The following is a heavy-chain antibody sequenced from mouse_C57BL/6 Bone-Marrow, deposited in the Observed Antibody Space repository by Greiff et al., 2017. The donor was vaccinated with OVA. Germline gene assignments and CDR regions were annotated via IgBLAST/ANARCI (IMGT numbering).Heavy chain of an antibody. V-gene: IGHV1-59*01. CDR1: GYTFTSYW. Sequence: VQLQQPGAELVTPGTSVKLSCKASGYTFTSYWMHWVKQRPGQGLEWIGVIDPSDSYTNYNQKFKGKATLTVDTSSSTAYMQLSSLTSEDSAVYYCARYEAWFAYWGQGTLVTVSA. D-gene: IGHD2-3*01. CDR2: IDPSDSYT. J-gene: IGHJ3*01. CDR3: ARYEAWFAY.